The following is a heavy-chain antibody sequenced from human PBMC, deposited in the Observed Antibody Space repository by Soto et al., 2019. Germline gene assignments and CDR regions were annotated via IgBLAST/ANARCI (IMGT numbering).Heavy chain of an antibody. V-gene: IGHV4-34*01. CDR3: ARLPRGYSSSEDDY. CDR1: GGSFSGFY. D-gene: IGHD6-6*01. Sequence: SETLSLTCAVYGGSFSGFYWSWIRQPPGKGLEWIGEINHSGSTNYNPSLKSRVTISVDTSKNQFSLKLSSVTAADTAVYYCARLPRGYSSSEDDYWGQGPLVTVSS. CDR2: INHSGST. J-gene: IGHJ4*02.